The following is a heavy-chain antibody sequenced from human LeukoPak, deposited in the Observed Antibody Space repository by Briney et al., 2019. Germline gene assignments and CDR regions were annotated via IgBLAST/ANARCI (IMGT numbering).Heavy chain of an antibody. CDR1: GGSIRISNYY. Sequence: TSETLSLTCTVSGGSIRISNYYWGWIRQPPGKGLEWIASVCYTGTTYYNPSLKSRVTLFVETSKNQFSLKLTSVSAADTAVYYCARHSNYASGSFAKGLFEYWGQGTLVTVSS. V-gene: IGHV4-39*01. D-gene: IGHD3-10*01. CDR3: ARHSNYASGSFAKGLFEY. J-gene: IGHJ4*02. CDR2: VCYTGTT.